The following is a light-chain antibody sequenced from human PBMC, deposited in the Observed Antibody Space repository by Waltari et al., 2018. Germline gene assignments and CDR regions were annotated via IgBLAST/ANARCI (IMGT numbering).Light chain of an antibody. CDR2: GAS. CDR3: QQYGSSPPDT. Sequence: ELVLTQSPGTLSLSPGERATLSCRASQSVSSSYLAWYQQKPGQAPRRLIYGASSRATGIPDRFSGSGSGTDFTLTISRLEPEDFAVYYCQQYGSSPPDTFGQGTKLEIK. J-gene: IGKJ2*01. CDR1: QSVSSSY. V-gene: IGKV3-20*01.